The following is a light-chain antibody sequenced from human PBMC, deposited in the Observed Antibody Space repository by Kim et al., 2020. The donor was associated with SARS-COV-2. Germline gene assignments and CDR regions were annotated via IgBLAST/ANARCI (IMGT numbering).Light chain of an antibody. Sequence: ELTQPPSASGTPGQRVTNSCSGSSSNIGSNYVYWYQQLPGTAPKLLIYSNNQRPSGVPDRFSGSKSGTSASLAISGLRSEDEADYYCAAWDDSLSGPVFGGGTQLTVL. CDR3: AAWDDSLSGPV. J-gene: IGLJ2*01. V-gene: IGLV1-47*02. CDR1: SSNIGSNY. CDR2: SNN.